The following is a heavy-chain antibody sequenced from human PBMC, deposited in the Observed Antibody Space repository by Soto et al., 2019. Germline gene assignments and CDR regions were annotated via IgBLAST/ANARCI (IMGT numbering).Heavy chain of an antibody. V-gene: IGHV3-72*01. Sequence: EVQLVESGGGLVQPGGSLRLSCAASGFTFSDHFMDWVRQAPGKGLEWVGRIRNKAYSYTTEYAASVKGRFTISRDDSMNSLYLQMNSLKTEDAAVYYCARGGGWYFGLWRRGTLVTVSS. D-gene: IGHD3-10*01. CDR2: IRNKAYSYTT. CDR3: ARGGGWYFGL. J-gene: IGHJ2*01. CDR1: GFTFSDHF.